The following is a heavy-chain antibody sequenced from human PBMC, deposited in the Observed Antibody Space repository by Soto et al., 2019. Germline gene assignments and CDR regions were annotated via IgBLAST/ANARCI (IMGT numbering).Heavy chain of an antibody. Sequence: ASVKVSCKASGYTFTSYAMHWVRQAPGQRLEWMGWINAGNGNTKYSQKFQGRVTITRDTSASTAYMELSSLRSEDTAVYYCARAPGDCISTSCYRWFDPWGQGTLVTVSS. CDR1: GYTFTSYA. CDR2: INAGNGNT. CDR3: ARAPGDCISTSCYRWFDP. J-gene: IGHJ5*02. V-gene: IGHV1-3*01. D-gene: IGHD2-2*01.